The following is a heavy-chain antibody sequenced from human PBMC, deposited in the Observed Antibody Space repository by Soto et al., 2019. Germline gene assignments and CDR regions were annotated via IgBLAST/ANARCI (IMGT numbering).Heavy chain of an antibody. Sequence: HPGGSLRLSCAASGFTSSSYGMHWVRQAPGKGLEWVAVIWYDGSNKYYADSVKGRFTISRDNSKNTLYLQMNSLRAEDTAVYYCARVLSSGWINWFDPWGQGTLVTVSS. CDR1: GFTSSSYG. J-gene: IGHJ5*02. V-gene: IGHV3-33*01. D-gene: IGHD6-19*01. CDR2: IWYDGSNK. CDR3: ARVLSSGWINWFDP.